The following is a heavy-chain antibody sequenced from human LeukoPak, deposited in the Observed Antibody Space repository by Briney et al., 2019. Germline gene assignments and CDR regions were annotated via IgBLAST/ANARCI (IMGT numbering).Heavy chain of an antibody. V-gene: IGHV4-39*01. Sequence: SETLSLTCTVSGGSISSSSYYWGWIRQPPGKGLEWIGSIYYSGSTYYNPSLKSRVTISVDTSKNQFSLKLSSVTAADTAVYYCARHEYYDILTGYYLALDYYYYMDVWGKGTTVTISS. CDR3: ARHEYYDILTGYYLALDYYYYMDV. D-gene: IGHD3-9*01. J-gene: IGHJ6*03. CDR2: IYYSGST. CDR1: GGSISSSSYY.